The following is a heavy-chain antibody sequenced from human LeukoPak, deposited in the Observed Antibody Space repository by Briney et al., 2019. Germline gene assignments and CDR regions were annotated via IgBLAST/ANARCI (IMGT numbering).Heavy chain of an antibody. Sequence: SETLSLTCAVYGGSFSGYYWSWIRQPPGKGLEWIGEINHSGSTNYNPSLKSRVTISVDTSKNQFSLKLSSVTAADTAVYYCARRRGLLLMINWFDPWGQGTLVTVSS. CDR1: GGSFSGYY. D-gene: IGHD3-10*01. CDR3: ARRRGLLLMINWFDP. V-gene: IGHV4-34*01. J-gene: IGHJ5*02. CDR2: INHSGST.